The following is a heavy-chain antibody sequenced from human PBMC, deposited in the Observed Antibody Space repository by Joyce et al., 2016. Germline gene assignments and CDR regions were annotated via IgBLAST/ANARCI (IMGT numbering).Heavy chain of an antibody. CDR1: GGSISTYY. J-gene: IGHJ6*02. V-gene: IGHV4-4*07. D-gene: IGHD1-26*01. CDR3: ARVGGAAVGFYYGLDV. CDR2: IHKSGHT. Sequence: QVQLQESGPGLVKPSETLSLFCTVSGGSISTYYWSWIRQPAGKELEWIGRIHKSGHTKYNPSLESRVTMSVDTSQNQFSLKLSSVTAADSATYYCARVGGAAVGFYYGLDVWGQGTTVIVSS.